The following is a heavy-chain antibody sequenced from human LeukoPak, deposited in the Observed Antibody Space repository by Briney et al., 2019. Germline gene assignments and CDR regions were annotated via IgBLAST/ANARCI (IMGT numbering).Heavy chain of an antibody. J-gene: IGHJ4*02. Sequence: GGSLRLSCAASGFTFSSYDMHWVRQATGKGLEWVSAIGTAGDTYYPGSVKGRFTISRENAKNSLYLQMNSLRAGDTAVYYCAQSTTLLWFGEFPGFDYWGQGTLVTVSS. CDR3: AQSTTLLWFGEFPGFDY. CDR2: IGTAGDT. V-gene: IGHV3-13*01. CDR1: GFTFSSYD. D-gene: IGHD3-10*01.